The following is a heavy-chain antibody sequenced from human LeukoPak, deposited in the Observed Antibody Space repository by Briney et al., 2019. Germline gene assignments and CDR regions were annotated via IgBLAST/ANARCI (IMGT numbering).Heavy chain of an antibody. CDR2: ISADSTTT. Sequence: PGESLTLPCAPSWFSFRIFPMICARQSPGKGLEWVSSISADSTTTNYADSAKGRFTVSRDNSKRTLYLQINSLRVEDTALYYCATLMYTTGRQGFASWGQGTRVTVSS. D-gene: IGHD6-19*01. V-gene: IGHV3-23*01. CDR1: WFSFRIFP. CDR3: ATLMYTTGRQGFAS. J-gene: IGHJ4*02.